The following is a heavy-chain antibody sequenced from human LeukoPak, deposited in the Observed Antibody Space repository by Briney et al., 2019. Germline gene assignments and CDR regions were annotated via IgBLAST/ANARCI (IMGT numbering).Heavy chain of an antibody. CDR1: GFTFSGFS. CDR2: IRNKANNYAT. CDR3: ATSSNAYNDH. Sequence: GGSLRLSCAASGFTFSGFSLHWVRQASGKGLEWVGRIRNKANNYATTYAASVRGRFTISRDDSKNTAYLQMNSLKTEDTALYYCATSSNAYNDHWGQGTLVTVSS. J-gene: IGHJ4*02. D-gene: IGHD5-24*01. V-gene: IGHV3-73*01.